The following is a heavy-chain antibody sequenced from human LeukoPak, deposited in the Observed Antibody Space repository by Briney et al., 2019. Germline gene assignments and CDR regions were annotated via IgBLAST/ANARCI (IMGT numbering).Heavy chain of an antibody. CDR2: IRSKAYGGTT. V-gene: IGHV3-49*04. CDR3: TRAVVTTMIVVVTPLYYFDY. D-gene: IGHD3-22*01. CDR1: GFTFGDYA. Sequence: GGSLRLSCTASGFTFGDYAMSRVRQAPGKGLEWVGFIRSKAYGGTTEYAASVKGRFTISRDDSKSIAYLQMNSLKTEDTAVYYCTRAVVTTMIVVVTPLYYFDYWGQGTLVTVS. J-gene: IGHJ4*02.